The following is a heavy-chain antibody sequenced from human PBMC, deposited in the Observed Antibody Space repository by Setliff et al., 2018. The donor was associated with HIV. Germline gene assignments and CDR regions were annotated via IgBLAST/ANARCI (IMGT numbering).Heavy chain of an antibody. CDR2: ISGSGSTT. CDR3: ARAPTIAAREHFYYYMDV. D-gene: IGHD6-6*01. V-gene: IGHV3-23*01. Sequence: PGGSLRLSCAASGFRFNIYAMTWVRQAPGKGLQWVSSISGSGSTTNYADSVKGRFTISRDNSKSTLYLQMNSLRDGDTAVYYCARAPTIAAREHFYYYMDVWGRGTTVTVSS. CDR1: GFRFNIYA. J-gene: IGHJ6*03.